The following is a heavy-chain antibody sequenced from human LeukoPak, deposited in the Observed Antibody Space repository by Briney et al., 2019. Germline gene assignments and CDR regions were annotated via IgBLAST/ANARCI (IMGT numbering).Heavy chain of an antibody. V-gene: IGHV3-15*01. CDR1: AFTLSNAW. J-gene: IGHJ4*02. CDR2: IKSETDGGTS. D-gene: IGHD1-26*01. CDR3: STHGSGNSYYFAY. Sequence: GGSLRLSCAASAFTLSNAWMSWVRQAPGKGLEWVGRIKSETDGGTSEYAEPVKGRFTISRDDSKNTLYLQMNSLKTDDTAVYYCSTHGSGNSYYFAYWGQGTLVTVSS.